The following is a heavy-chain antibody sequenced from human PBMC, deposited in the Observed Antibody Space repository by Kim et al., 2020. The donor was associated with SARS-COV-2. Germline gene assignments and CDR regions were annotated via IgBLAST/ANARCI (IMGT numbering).Heavy chain of an antibody. CDR2: FDPEDGET. J-gene: IGHJ6*02. Sequence: ASVKVSCKVSGYTLTELSMHWVRQAPGKGLEWMGGFDPEDGETIYAQKFQGRVTMTEDTSTDTAYMELSSLRSEDTAVYYCATGDVALAPYYYYYGMDVWGQGTTVTVSS. D-gene: IGHD2-21*01. V-gene: IGHV1-24*01. CDR3: ATGDVALAPYYYYYGMDV. CDR1: GYTLTELS.